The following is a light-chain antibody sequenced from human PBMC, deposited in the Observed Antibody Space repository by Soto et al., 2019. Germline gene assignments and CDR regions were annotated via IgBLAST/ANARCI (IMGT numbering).Light chain of an antibody. CDR1: QSVSSNY. J-gene: IGKJ1*01. CDR3: QQYGDSLRT. CDR2: GAS. Sequence: EIVLTQSPGTLSLSPGERATLSCRAIQSVSSNYLAWYQHKPGQAPRLLIYGASSRATGIPDRFSGTGSGTDFTLTISRLEPEDFAVYYCQQYGDSLRTFGQGTKVDIK. V-gene: IGKV3-20*01.